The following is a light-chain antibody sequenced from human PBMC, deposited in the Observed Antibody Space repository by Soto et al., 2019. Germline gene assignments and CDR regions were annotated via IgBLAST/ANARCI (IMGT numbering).Light chain of an antibody. CDR2: GAS. CDR3: QLYGFLPWT. Sequence: TLSLRTVSLNKRERANLXCISSQSVSSSYLASYQQKPGQAPRLLIYGASSRATGIPDRFSGSGSGTDFTLTISRLEPEDFTVYYCQLYGFLPWTLSQGGNVAIK. J-gene: IGKJ1*01. V-gene: IGKV3-20*01. CDR1: QSVSSSY.